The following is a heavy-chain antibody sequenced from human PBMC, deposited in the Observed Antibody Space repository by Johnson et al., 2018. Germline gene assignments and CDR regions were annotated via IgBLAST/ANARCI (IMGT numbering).Heavy chain of an antibody. CDR3: ARKVGSTSASYYGMDG. CDR1: GFTFSSYS. V-gene: IGHV3-21*01. Sequence: VQLVQSGGGLVKPGGSLRLSCAASGFTFSSYSMNWVRQAPGKGLEWVSSISSSSSYIYYADSVKGRFTISRDNAKNSLYRQKNSLGAEDTAVYYCARKVGSTSASYYGMDGWGQGTTVTVSS. CDR2: ISSSSSYI. D-gene: IGHD1-26*01. J-gene: IGHJ6*02.